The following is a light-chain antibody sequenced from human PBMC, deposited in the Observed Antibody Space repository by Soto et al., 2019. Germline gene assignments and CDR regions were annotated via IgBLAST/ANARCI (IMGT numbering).Light chain of an antibody. CDR2: EAT. Sequence: QSVLTQPASVSGSPGQSITISCTGTSSDIGSYNLVSWYQQYPGKAPKLMIYEATKRPSGVSNRFSGSKSGNTASLTISGLQAEDEAHYYCCSYASSISFVFGGGTKLTVL. V-gene: IGLV2-23*02. CDR1: SSDIGSYNL. J-gene: IGLJ3*02. CDR3: CSYASSISFV.